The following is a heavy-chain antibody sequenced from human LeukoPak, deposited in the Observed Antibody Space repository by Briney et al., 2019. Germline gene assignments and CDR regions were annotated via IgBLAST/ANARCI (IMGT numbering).Heavy chain of an antibody. CDR2: IYSGGST. J-gene: IGHJ3*02. CDR3: ARDGRQDYNYLYDNAFDI. D-gene: IGHD5-24*01. V-gene: IGHV3-66*01. CDR1: GFTVSSNY. Sequence: GGSLRLSCAASGFTVSSNYMSWVRQAPGKGLGWGSVIYSGGSTYYADSVKGRFTISRDNSKNTLYLQMNSLRAEDTAVYYCARDGRQDYNYLYDNAFDIWGQGTMVTVSS.